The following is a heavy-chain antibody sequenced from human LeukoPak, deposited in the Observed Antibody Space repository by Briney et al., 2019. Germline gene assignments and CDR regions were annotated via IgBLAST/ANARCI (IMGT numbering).Heavy chain of an antibody. CDR1: GGSISSSNW. CDR3: ARDHHGDV. V-gene: IGHV4-4*02. D-gene: IGHD1-14*01. J-gene: IGHJ3*01. CDR2: IYHSGST. Sequence: SGTLSLTCAVSGGSISSSNWWSWVRQPPGKGLEWIGEIYHSGSTNYNPSLKSRVTMSADKSNNQFSLKLNSVTAADTAVYYCARDHHGDVWGQGTMVTVSS.